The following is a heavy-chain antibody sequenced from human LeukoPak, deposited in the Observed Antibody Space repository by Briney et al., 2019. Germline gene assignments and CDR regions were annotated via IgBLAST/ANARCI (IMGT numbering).Heavy chain of an antibody. CDR2: INPNSGGT. J-gene: IGHJ4*02. CDR1: GYTFTPYY. Sequence: ASVKVSCKASGYTFTPYYMHWVRQAPGQGLEWMGWINPNSGGTNYAQKFQGRVTMTRDTYISTAYMELSRLRSDDTAVYYCARVAVAGTGDFDYWGQGTLVTVSS. V-gene: IGHV1-2*02. CDR3: ARVAVAGTGDFDY. D-gene: IGHD6-19*01.